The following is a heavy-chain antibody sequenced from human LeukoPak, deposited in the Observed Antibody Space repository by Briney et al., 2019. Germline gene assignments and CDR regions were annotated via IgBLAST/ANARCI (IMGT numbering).Heavy chain of an antibody. CDR1: GFTFSKYA. V-gene: IGHV3-23*01. CDR3: ARGPLVRAPIMTNWCDH. Sequence: GGSLRLSCAASGFTFSKYAMNWVRQAPGEGLEWVSSISDSGGNTYYADSVRGRFTISRDNFKNMLYLQLNSLRDEDAAAYYCARGPLVRAPIMTNWCDHWGQGTLVTVSS. CDR2: ISDSGGNT. D-gene: IGHD3-10*01. J-gene: IGHJ5*02.